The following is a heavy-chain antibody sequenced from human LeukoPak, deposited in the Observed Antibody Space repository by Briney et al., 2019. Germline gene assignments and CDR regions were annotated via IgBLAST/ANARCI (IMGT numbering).Heavy chain of an antibody. D-gene: IGHD3-3*01. CDR3: ATDPKRITIFGVVIQLDY. CDR1: GYTFTSYY. CDR2: INPSGGST. Sequence: ASVKVSCKASGYTFTSYYMHWVRQAPGQGLEWMGIINPSGGSTSYAQKFQGRVTMTEDTSTDTAYMELSSLRSEDTAVYYCATDPKRITIFGVVIQLDYWGQGTLVTVSS. J-gene: IGHJ4*02. V-gene: IGHV1-46*01.